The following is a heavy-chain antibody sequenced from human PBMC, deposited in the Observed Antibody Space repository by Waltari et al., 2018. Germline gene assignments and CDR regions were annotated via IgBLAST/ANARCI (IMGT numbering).Heavy chain of an antibody. Sequence: GLLKPSETLSLTCAVYGGSFSGYYWSWIRQPPGKGLEWIGEINHSGSTNYNPSLKSRVTISVDTSKNQFSLKLSSVTAADTAVYYCARGRGYSYGYYYWGQGTLVTVSS. CDR1: GGSFSGYY. CDR3: ARGRGYSYGYYY. CDR2: INHSGST. D-gene: IGHD5-18*01. V-gene: IGHV4-34*01. J-gene: IGHJ4*02.